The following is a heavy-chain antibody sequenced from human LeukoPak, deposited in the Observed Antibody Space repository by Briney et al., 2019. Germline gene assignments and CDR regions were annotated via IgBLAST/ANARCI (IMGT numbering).Heavy chain of an antibody. CDR2: ISYDGSNK. V-gene: IGHV3-30*18. CDR3: AKDIRYSSSSVDYFDY. CDR1: GFTFSSYG. D-gene: IGHD6-6*01. J-gene: IGHJ4*02. Sequence: GGSLRLSCAASGFTFSSYGMHWVRQAPGKRLEWVAVISYDGSNKYYADSVKGRFTISRDNSKNTLYLQMNSLRAEDTAVYYCAKDIRYSSSSVDYFDYWGQGTLVTVSS.